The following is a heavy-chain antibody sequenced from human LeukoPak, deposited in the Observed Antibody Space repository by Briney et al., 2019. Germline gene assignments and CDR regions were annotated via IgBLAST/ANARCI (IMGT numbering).Heavy chain of an antibody. CDR2: IYTGGNT. CDR1: GGSINSYY. J-gene: IGHJ6*02. CDR3: ASSFAVAGYYQGIDV. D-gene: IGHD3-3*01. V-gene: IGHV4-4*07. Sequence: PSETLSLTCTVSGGSINSYYWSWVRQPAGKGLEWIGRIYTGGNTNYNPSLMSRVTMSVDTSKNQSSLRLTSVTAADTAVYYCASSFAVAGYYQGIDVWGQGTTVTVSS.